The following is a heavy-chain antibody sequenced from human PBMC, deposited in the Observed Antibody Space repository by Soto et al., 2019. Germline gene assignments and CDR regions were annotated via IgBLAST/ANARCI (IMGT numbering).Heavy chain of an antibody. J-gene: IGHJ6*02. Sequence: GESLKISCKGSGYSSTSYCIGWVRHLPGKGLAWMGIIYPGDADTRYSPSFQGQVTSSGDKSISTAYLQWSSLKASDTAMYYCARNTDMLTGGYYYGMDVWGQGTTVTVS. CDR3: ARNTDMLTGGYYYGMDV. CDR1: GYSSTSYC. CDR2: IYPGDADT. V-gene: IGHV5-51*01. D-gene: IGHD3-9*01.